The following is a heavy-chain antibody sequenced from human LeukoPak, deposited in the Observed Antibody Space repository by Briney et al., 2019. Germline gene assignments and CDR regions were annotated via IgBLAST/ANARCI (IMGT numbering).Heavy chain of an antibody. D-gene: IGHD3-10*01. CDR1: GYTFTSHG. J-gene: IGHJ4*02. CDR2: ISANSGKT. V-gene: IGHV1-18*01. Sequence: ASVTVSCKASGYTFTSHGIAWVRQAPGQGLEWLGWISANSGKTEYAQNVQGRVTLTTDTSSSTAYMELRSLRGDDTATYYCVRSSGMGDYWGQGTLVTVAS. CDR3: VRSSGMGDY.